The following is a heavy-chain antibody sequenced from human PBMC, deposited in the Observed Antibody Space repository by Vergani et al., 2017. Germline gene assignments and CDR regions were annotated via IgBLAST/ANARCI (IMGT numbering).Heavy chain of an antibody. Sequence: VQLVESGGGLVQPGGSLRLSCAASGFTFSDFAMHWLRQAPGKGPEWVALISYDGNGKYYGDSLKGQFTISRDNSKNTLFLQMSNLQIDDTAVYYCAKGGFCTSASCQDAFDVGGRGTQVIVSS. J-gene: IGHJ3*01. CDR2: ISYDGNGK. D-gene: IGHD2-2*01. CDR1: GFTFSDFA. CDR3: AKGGFCTSASCQDAFDV. V-gene: IGHV3-30*18.